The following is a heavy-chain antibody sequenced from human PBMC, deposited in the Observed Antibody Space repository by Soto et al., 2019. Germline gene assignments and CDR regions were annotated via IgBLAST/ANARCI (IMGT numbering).Heavy chain of an antibody. CDR2: IIPIFGTE. D-gene: IGHD6-13*01. V-gene: IGHV1-69*01. CDR3: ARDRIAGSKYYCGMDV. CDR1: GGTFSSYA. Sequence: QVQLVQSGAEVKKPGSSVRVSCKASGGTFSSYAISWVRQAPGHGLEWMGGIIPIFGTENYAQKFQGRVTITADESTSTAYMELSSLRSEDTAVYYCARDRIAGSKYYCGMDVWGQGTTVTVSS. J-gene: IGHJ6*02.